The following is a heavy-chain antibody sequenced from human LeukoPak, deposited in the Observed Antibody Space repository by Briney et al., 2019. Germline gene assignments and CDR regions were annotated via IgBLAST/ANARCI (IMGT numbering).Heavy chain of an antibody. CDR2: IYTSGST. D-gene: IGHD6-13*01. CDR1: GGSISIYY. Sequence: SETLSLTCTVSGGSISIYYWSWIRQPAGKGLEWIGRIYTSGSTNYTPSLKSRVTMSVDTSKNQFSLKLSSVTAADTAVYYCVRPSAAEGWFDTWGQGTLVTVSS. CDR3: VRPSAAEGWFDT. J-gene: IGHJ5*02. V-gene: IGHV4-4*07.